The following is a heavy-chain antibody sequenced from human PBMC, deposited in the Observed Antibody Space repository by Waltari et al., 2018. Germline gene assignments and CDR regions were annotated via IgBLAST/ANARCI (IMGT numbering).Heavy chain of an antibody. J-gene: IGHJ4*02. V-gene: IGHV4-61*09. CDR2: IYRSGST. D-gene: IGHD6-19*01. CDR3: ARDGASTTGWYTGNYFDF. CDR1: GASISDSAYY. Sequence: QVRLQASGPAFVKPSETLSLTCRVSGASISDSAYYWSWIRLPAGNGPEWIGHIYRSGSTNYNPVLKSRVTISVDRPNNQFCLKMRSVIASDTAAYYCARDGASTTGWYTGNYFDFWDQGTLVSVSS.